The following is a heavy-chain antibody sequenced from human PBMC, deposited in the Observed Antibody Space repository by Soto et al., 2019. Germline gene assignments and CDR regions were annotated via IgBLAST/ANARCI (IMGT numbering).Heavy chain of an antibody. D-gene: IGHD3-22*01. V-gene: IGHV1-18*01. CDR3: ARRGYDTSGYFFDY. CDR1: GYIFTSYG. CDR2: ISAHSGKT. Sequence: ASVKVSCKASGYIFTSYGISWVRQAPGEGLEWMGWISAHSGKTIYAEKVQGRVTMTTETSTSTAYMDLRSLRSDDTAVYYCARRGYDTSGYFFDYWGQGTLVTVSS. J-gene: IGHJ4*02.